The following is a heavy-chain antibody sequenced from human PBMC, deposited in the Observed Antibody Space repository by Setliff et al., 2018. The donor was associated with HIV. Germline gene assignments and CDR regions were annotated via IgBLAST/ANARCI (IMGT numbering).Heavy chain of an antibody. CDR2: INTQTGSP. J-gene: IGHJ4*02. V-gene: IGHV7-4-1*02. CDR3: ARVRNWSDY. Sequence: GASVKVSCKASGYTFINYAMNWVRQAPGQGLEWMGWINTQTGSPTYAQAFTGRFVFSVDTSVTTAYLQISGLKADDTGVYYCARVRNWSDYWGQGTLVTVSS. CDR1: GYTFINYA.